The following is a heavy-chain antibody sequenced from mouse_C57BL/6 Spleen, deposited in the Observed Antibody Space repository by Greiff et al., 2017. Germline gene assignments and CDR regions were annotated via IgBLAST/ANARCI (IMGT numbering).Heavy chain of an antibody. D-gene: IGHD2-1*01. CDR2: ISYDGSN. J-gene: IGHJ1*03. V-gene: IGHV3-6*01. CDR1: GYSITSGYY. Sequence: EVKLVESGPGLVKPSQSLSLTCSVTGYSITSGYYWNWIRQFPGNKLEWMGYISYDGSNNYNPSLKNRISITRDTSKNQFFLKLNSVTTEDTAKYYCARDYGNDWYFDVWGTGTTVTVSS. CDR3: ARDYGNDWYFDV.